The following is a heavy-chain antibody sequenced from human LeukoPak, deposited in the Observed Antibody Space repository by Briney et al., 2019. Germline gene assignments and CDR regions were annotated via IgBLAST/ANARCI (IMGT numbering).Heavy chain of an antibody. V-gene: IGHV3-11*01. CDR2: ISSGGRTM. CDR3: AKSGYNRFDY. Sequence: GGSLRLSCAASGFTFSDYYMTWIRQAPGKGLEWISYISSGGRTMYYTDSVKGRFTISRDNAKNSLYLQMNSLRAEDTAMYYCAKSGYNRFDYWGQGTLVTVSS. D-gene: IGHD5-24*01. J-gene: IGHJ4*02. CDR1: GFTFSDYY.